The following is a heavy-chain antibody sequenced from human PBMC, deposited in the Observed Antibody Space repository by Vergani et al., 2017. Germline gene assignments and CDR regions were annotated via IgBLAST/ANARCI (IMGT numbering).Heavy chain of an antibody. CDR1: GGTFSSYA. CDR3: ARANCGSTSCYENWFDP. J-gene: IGHJ5*02. Sequence: QVQLVQSGAEVKKPGSSVKVSCKASGGTFSSYAISWVRQAPGQGLEWMGGIIPIFGTANYTQKFQGRVTITADESTSTAYMELSSLRSEDTAVYYCARANCGSTSCYENWFDPWGQGTLVTVSS. D-gene: IGHD2-2*01. CDR2: IIPIFGTA. V-gene: IGHV1-69*01.